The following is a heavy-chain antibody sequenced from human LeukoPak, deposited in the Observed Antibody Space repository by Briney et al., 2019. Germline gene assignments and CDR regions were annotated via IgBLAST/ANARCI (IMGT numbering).Heavy chain of an antibody. CDR2: ISGSGGST. J-gene: IGHJ6*02. CDR3: AKGQKKGYYYYGMDV. V-gene: IGHV3-23*01. Sequence: PGGSLRLSCAASGFTFSSYAMSWVRQAPGKGLEWVSGISGSGGSTYYADPVKGRFTISRGNSKNTLYLQMNSLRAEDTAVYYCAKGQKKGYYYYGMDVWGQGTTVTVSS. CDR1: GFTFSSYA.